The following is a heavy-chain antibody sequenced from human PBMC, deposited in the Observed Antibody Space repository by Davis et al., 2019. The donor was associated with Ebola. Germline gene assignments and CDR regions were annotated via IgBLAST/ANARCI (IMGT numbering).Heavy chain of an antibody. V-gene: IGHV4-34*01. CDR3: ARALSGSYYGISYFDY. Sequence: SETLSLTCAVYGGSFSGYYWSWIRQPPGKGLEWIGEINHSGSTNYNPSLKSRVTISVDTSKNQFSLKLSSVTAADTAVYYCARALSGSYYGISYFDYWGQGTLVTVSS. J-gene: IGHJ4*02. CDR1: GGSFSGYY. D-gene: IGHD1-26*01. CDR2: INHSGST.